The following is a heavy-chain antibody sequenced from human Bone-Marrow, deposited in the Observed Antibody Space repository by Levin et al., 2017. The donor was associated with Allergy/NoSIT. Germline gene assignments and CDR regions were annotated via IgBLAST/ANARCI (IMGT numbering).Heavy chain of an antibody. V-gene: IGHV3-7*01. J-gene: IGHJ5*02. CDR2: VNQDGSVK. CDR1: GSTYSTHW. CDR3: ARDVGWGRFDP. Sequence: GGSLRLSCEASGSTYSTHWMSWVRQAPGRGLEWVANVNQDGSVKWYVDSVKGRFTVSRDNARSSLSLQMNSLRGEDTAVYFCARDVGWGRFDPWGQGTLVTVSS. D-gene: IGHD3-16*01.